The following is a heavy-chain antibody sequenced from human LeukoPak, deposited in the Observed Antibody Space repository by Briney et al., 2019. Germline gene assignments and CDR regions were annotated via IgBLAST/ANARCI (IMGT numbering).Heavy chain of an antibody. Sequence: SVKVSCKASGGTFGSYAITWVRQAPGQGLECMGGITPIFGTPNYAQKFQGRVTTTTDESTSTVYMELSSLTSEDTAVYYCARSSSGWQAATYYFDYWGQGTLVTVSS. CDR1: GGTFGSYA. CDR2: ITPIFGTP. V-gene: IGHV1-69*05. D-gene: IGHD6-19*01. J-gene: IGHJ4*02. CDR3: ARSSSGWQAATYYFDY.